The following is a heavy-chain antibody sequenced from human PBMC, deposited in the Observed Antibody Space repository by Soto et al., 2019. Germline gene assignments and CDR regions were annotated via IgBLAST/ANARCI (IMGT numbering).Heavy chain of an antibody. J-gene: IGHJ5*02. Sequence: QVQLQESGPGLVKPSETLSLTCGVSGDSINNYYWSWIRQPPGKGLEWIGSIYYIGSTNYNPSLKSRVTISVDMSKNQFSLKLSSVTAADTAVYYCARHDIRGVIPSYLGWFDPWGQGTLVTVSS. CDR1: GDSINNYY. CDR3: ARHDIRGVIPSYLGWFDP. D-gene: IGHD3-16*02. V-gene: IGHV4-59*08. CDR2: IYYIGST.